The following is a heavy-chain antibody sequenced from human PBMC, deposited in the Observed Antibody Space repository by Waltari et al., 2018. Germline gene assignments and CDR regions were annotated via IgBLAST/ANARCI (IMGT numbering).Heavy chain of an antibody. J-gene: IGHJ6*02. V-gene: IGHV3-74*01. CDR1: GFTFRSYW. CDR2: INSDGSST. CDR3: CKASNYYYGMDV. Sequence: EVQLVESGGGLVQPGGSLRLSCAASGFTFRSYWMHWVRQAPGKGLVWVSRINSDGSSTSYADSVKGRFTISRDNAKNTLYLQMNSLRAEDTAVYYCCKASNYYYGMDVWGQGTTVTVSS.